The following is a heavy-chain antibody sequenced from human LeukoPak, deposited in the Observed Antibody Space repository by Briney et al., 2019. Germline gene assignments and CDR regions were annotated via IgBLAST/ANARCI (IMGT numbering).Heavy chain of an antibody. CDR2: ISGSGGST. Sequence: PGGSLRLSCAASGFTFSSYAMSWVRQAPGKGLEWVSAISGSGGSTYYADSVKGRFTISRDNSKNTLYLQMNSLRAEDTAVYYCAKKSTYYYGSGSYYGPWGQGTLVTVSS. CDR1: GFTFSSYA. CDR3: AKKSTYYYGSGSYYGP. V-gene: IGHV3-23*01. J-gene: IGHJ5*02. D-gene: IGHD3-10*01.